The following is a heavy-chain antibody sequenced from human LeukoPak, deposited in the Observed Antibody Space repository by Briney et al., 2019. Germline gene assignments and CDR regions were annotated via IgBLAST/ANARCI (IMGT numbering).Heavy chain of an antibody. J-gene: IGHJ4*02. D-gene: IGHD5-24*01. Sequence: ASVNVSCKASGYTFTNYGITWVRQAPGQGLEWMGWISGYQGSTKYAQNFQGRVTMTIDTSTSTAYMDLRSLRSDDTAIYFCARSDLGTITAEPFNYWGQGTLVAVSS. CDR3: ARSDLGTITAEPFNY. CDR1: GYTFTNYG. V-gene: IGHV1-18*01. CDR2: ISGYQGST.